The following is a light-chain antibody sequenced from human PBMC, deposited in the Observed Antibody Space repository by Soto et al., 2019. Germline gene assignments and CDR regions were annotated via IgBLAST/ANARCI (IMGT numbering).Light chain of an antibody. CDR1: SSNIGAGYD. Sequence: QSVLTQPPSVSGAPGQRVTISCTGGSSNIGAGYDVHWYQQLPGTAPKLLIYGNSNRPSGVPDRFSGSKSGTSASLAITGLHAEDEAGYYCQSYDNRLSGYVLFGGGTKLTVL. CDR2: GNS. J-gene: IGLJ2*01. CDR3: QSYDNRLSGYVL. V-gene: IGLV1-40*01.